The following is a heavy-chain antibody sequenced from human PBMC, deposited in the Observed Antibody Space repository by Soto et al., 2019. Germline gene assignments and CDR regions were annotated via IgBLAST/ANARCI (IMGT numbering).Heavy chain of an antibody. CDR2: IYYSGTT. V-gene: IGHV4-30-4*08. D-gene: IGHD3-10*01. J-gene: IGHJ4*02. Sequence: SETLSLTCTVTGVSISTADYYWSWIRHHPGKGLEWIGYIYYSGTTYYYQSLESRLTISLDTSKNEFYLRLSSVTAADTVVYYCARRGSGSYSDYWGQGTLVTVSS. CDR1: GVSISTADYY. CDR3: ARRGSGSYSDY.